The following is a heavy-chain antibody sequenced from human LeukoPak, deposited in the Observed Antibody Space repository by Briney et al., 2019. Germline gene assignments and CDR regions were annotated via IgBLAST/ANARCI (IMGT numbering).Heavy chain of an antibody. J-gene: IGHJ4*02. CDR3: ARDGTAAGLYFDL. Sequence: PGGSLRLSCAVSGFTFSSYWMNWVRQAPGKGLEWVASIRQDGGEKSYVDSVKGRPTISRDNTKNSLYLQMSSLRAEDTGVYYCARDGTAAGLYFDLWGQGTLVTVSS. CDR1: GFTFSSYW. D-gene: IGHD6-13*01. CDR2: IRQDGGEK. V-gene: IGHV3-7*01.